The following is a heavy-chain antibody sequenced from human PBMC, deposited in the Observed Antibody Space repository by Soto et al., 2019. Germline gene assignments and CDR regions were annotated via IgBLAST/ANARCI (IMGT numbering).Heavy chain of an antibody. CDR3: ASDILSGGAYPDS. CDR1: GFTFSTYT. CDR2: ISSGSSYI. V-gene: IGHV3-21*01. D-gene: IGHD3-10*01. J-gene: IGHJ5*01. Sequence: VSLRLSFAACGFTFSTYTKNWVRQAPGKGLEWISSISSGSSYIYYAGSVKGRFTISRDNAKNSLFLQMNSLRADDTAVYYCASDILSGGAYPDSWGQGTKVTVSS.